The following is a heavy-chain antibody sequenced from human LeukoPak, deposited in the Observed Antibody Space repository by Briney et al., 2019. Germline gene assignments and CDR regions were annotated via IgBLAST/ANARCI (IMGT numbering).Heavy chain of an antibody. CDR3: ARGGETNNWYPGYFDY. J-gene: IGHJ4*02. D-gene: IGHD1-1*01. Sequence: GGSLRLSCAASGFTFSNYWMHWVRQAPGKGPVWVSRIKSDGSSTRFADSVQGRFTISRDNGKNTPYLQMDSLRADDTAVYYCARGGETNNWYPGYFDYWGQGALVTVSS. CDR1: GFTFSNYW. CDR2: IKSDGSST. V-gene: IGHV3-74*01.